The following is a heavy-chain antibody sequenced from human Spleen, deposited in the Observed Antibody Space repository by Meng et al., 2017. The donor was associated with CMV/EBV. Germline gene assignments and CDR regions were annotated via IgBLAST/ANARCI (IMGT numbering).Heavy chain of an antibody. J-gene: IGHJ4*02. CDR1: GFSFINYA. CDR3: AKHFDSSGYWPDY. D-gene: IGHD3-22*01. CDR2: ISGSGVST. V-gene: IGHV3-23*01. Sequence: ASGFSFINYAMSWGRQAPGKGLEWVSTISGSGVSTYYADSVKGRFSISRDNSKNTLYLHMSSLRAGDTAVYYCAKHFDSSGYWPDYWGQGTLVTVSS.